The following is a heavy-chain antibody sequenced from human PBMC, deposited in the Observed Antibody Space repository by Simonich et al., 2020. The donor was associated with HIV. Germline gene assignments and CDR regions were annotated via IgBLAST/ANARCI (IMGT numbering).Heavy chain of an antibody. CDR3: ARETKGGTSPLAFDAFDI. CDR2: INHSGST. CDR1: GGSFSGYY. J-gene: IGHJ3*02. V-gene: IGHV4-34*01. D-gene: IGHD1-1*01. Sequence: QVQLQQWGAGLLKPSETLSLTCAVYGGSFSGYYWSWIRQPPGKGLEWLGEINHSGSTNYNPSLKSRVTISVDTSKNQFSLKLNSVTAADTAVYYCARETKGGTSPLAFDAFDIWGQGTMVTVSS.